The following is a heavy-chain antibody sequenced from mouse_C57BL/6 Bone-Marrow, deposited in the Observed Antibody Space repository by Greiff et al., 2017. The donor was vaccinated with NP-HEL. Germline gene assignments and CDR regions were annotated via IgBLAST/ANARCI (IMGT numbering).Heavy chain of an antibody. V-gene: IGHV14-4*01. D-gene: IGHD1-1*01. Sequence: VQLQQSGAELVRPGASVKLSCTVSGFNFKDDYMHWVKQRPEQGLEWIGWIDPENGDTEYASNFQGKATITADTSSNTAYLQLSSLTSEDTAVYYCTTGGSSPYAMDYWGQGTSVTVSS. CDR2: IDPENGDT. CDR1: GFNFKDDY. J-gene: IGHJ4*01. CDR3: TTGGSSPYAMDY.